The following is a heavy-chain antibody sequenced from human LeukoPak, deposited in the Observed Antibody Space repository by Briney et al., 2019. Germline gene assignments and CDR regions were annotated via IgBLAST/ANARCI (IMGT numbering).Heavy chain of an antibody. CDR3: AKTSIAAAPFDY. Sequence: GSLRLSCAASGFTFSSYGMHWVRQAPGKGLEWVAFIRYDGSNKYYADSVKSRFTISRDNSKNTLYLQMNSLRAEDTAVYYCAKTSIAAAPFDYWGQGTLVTVSS. CDR1: GFTFSSYG. V-gene: IGHV3-30*02. J-gene: IGHJ4*02. CDR2: IRYDGSNK. D-gene: IGHD6-13*01.